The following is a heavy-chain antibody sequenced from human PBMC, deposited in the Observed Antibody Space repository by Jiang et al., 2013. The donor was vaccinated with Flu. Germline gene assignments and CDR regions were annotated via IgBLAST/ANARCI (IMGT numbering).Heavy chain of an antibody. CDR2: ISRDGSYA. D-gene: IGHD2-2*02. V-gene: IGHV3-74*01. J-gene: IGHJ6*02. Sequence: VQLVESGGGLVQPGESLRLSCAASGLTLSDYWIHWIRQVPGKGLVWVARISRDGSYAGYLDSVKGRFTISRDNAENTVYLQMNNLRVDDTATYHCARVGYCGDSNTCYTPFHLWGQGTTVTVSS. CDR3: ARVGYCGDSNTCYTPFHL. CDR1: GLTLSDYW.